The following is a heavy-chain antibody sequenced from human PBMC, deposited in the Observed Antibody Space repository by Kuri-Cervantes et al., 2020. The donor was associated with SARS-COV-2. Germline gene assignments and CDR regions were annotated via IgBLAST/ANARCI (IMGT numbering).Heavy chain of an antibody. D-gene: IGHD3-22*01. J-gene: IGHJ3*02. Sequence: GGSLRLSCAASGFTFSSYAMSWVRQAPGKGLEWVSCIKGGSETTYYAASVKGRFNVSRDNDKNTLYLLMSSLRVEDTAMYYCARSTPFRRIVVISQGGVFDIWGQGKMVTVSS. CDR2: IKGGSETT. CDR3: ARSTPFRRIVVISQGGVFDI. CDR1: GFTFSSYA. V-gene: IGHV3-23*01.